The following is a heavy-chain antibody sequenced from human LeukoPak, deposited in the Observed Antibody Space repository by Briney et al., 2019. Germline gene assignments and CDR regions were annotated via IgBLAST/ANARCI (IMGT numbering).Heavy chain of an antibody. CDR3: ARHTDSYCGGDCYLNWFDP. J-gene: IGHJ5*02. D-gene: IGHD2-21*02. CDR2: IYYSGST. Sequence: SQTLSLTCTVSGGSISSGDYYWSWIRQPPGKGLEWIGYIYYSGSTYYNPSLKSRVTISVDTSKNQFSLKLSSVTAADTAVYYCARHTDSYCGGDCYLNWFDPWGQGTLVTVSS. CDR1: GGSISSGDYY. V-gene: IGHV4-30-4*01.